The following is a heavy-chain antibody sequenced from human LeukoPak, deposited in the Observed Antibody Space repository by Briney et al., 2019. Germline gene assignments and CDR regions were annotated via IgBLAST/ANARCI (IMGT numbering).Heavy chain of an antibody. Sequence: SETLSLTCTVSGGSISSSSYYWGWIRQPPGKGLEWIGSIYYSGSTYYNPSLKSRVTISVDTSKNQFSLKLSSVTAADTAVYYCASGPYCSSTSCGFDYWGQGTLVTVSS. CDR2: IYYSGST. CDR1: GGSISSSSYY. J-gene: IGHJ4*02. D-gene: IGHD2-2*01. V-gene: IGHV4-39*07. CDR3: ASGPYCSSTSCGFDY.